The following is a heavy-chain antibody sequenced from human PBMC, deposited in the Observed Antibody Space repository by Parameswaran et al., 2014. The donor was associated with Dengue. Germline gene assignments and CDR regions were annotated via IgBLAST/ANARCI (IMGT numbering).Heavy chain of an antibody. Sequence: VRQAPGKGLEWVANIKQDGSEKYYVDSVKGRFTISRDNAKNSLYLQMNSLRAEDTAVYYCARDPTMVQGVSIYYYYGMDVWGQGTTVTVSS. D-gene: IGHD3-10*01. CDR2: IKQDGSEK. J-gene: IGHJ6*02. CDR3: ARDPTMVQGVSIYYYYGMDV. V-gene: IGHV3-7*01.